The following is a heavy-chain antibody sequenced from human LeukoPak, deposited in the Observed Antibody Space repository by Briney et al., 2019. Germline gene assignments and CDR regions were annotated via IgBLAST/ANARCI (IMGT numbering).Heavy chain of an antibody. Sequence: PGGALRLSCAASGFIFSSYWMHWVRQAPGKGPVWVSRIKSDGSSPSYAASVKGRFTISRDNAKNTVYLQMNSLRAEDTAVYYCAKDGHYSNFYFDYWGQGTLVTVSS. J-gene: IGHJ4*02. CDR2: IKSDGSSP. D-gene: IGHD4-11*01. CDR3: AKDGHYSNFYFDY. V-gene: IGHV3-74*01. CDR1: GFIFSSYW.